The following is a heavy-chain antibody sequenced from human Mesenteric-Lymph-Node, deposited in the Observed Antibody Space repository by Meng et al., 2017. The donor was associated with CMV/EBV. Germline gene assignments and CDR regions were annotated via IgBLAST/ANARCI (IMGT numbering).Heavy chain of an antibody. CDR3: ARGSTMVRGSYGY. CDR1: GGSFSGYY. J-gene: IGHJ4*02. V-gene: IGHV4-34*01. CDR2: INHSGST. D-gene: IGHD3-10*01. Sequence: CAVYGGSFSGYYWSWIRQPPGKGLEWIGDINHSGSTNYTPSLKSRVTISVDTSKNQFSLKLSSVTAADTAVYYCARGSTMVRGSYGYWGQGTLVTVSS.